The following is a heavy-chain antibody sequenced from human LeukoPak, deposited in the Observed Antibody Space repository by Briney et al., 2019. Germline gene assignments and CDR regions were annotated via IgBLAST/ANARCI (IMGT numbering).Heavy chain of an antibody. CDR3: ARRLDC. J-gene: IGHJ4*02. CDR1: GFTFSDYN. CDR2: ISETSSFM. V-gene: IGHV3-11*06. Sequence: PGGSLRLSCAASGFTFSDYNMRWIRQAPGKGLEWISYISETSSFMYYADSVKGRFTISRDNAKNSLYLQMSSLRAEDTAVYYCARRLDCWGQGTLVTVSS.